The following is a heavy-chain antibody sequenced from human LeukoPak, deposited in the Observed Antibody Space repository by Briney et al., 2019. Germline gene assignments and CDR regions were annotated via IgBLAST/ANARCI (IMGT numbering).Heavy chain of an antibody. V-gene: IGHV1-2*02. CDR1: GYTFTGYC. CDR2: INPNRGGT. J-gene: IGHJ4*02. Sequence: ASVKVSCKASGYTFTGYCMHWVRQAPGQGREGMGWINPNRGGTNYAQKFQGRVTMTRDTSISTAYMELSRLRPDHTAVYYCARGGQKVDLVVVVAEHDSGDSFDYWGQGTLVTVSS. CDR3: ARGGQKVDLVVVVAEHDSGDSFDY. D-gene: IGHD2-15*01.